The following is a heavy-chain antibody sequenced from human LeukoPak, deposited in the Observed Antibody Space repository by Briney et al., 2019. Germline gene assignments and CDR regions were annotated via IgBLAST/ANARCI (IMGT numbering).Heavy chain of an antibody. V-gene: IGHV3-7*01. Sequence: GWSLRLSCGASGFTFGSFWVAGVRQAPGKGLEGVAHINQDESEKYHLDSLKGRFTIFRDNTENSLFLQMNSLRAEDTAVYYCARDSSHYGMAFFEYWGQGILVTVSS. J-gene: IGHJ4*02. D-gene: IGHD4-17*01. CDR2: INQDESEK. CDR1: GFTFGSFW. CDR3: ARDSSHYGMAFFEY.